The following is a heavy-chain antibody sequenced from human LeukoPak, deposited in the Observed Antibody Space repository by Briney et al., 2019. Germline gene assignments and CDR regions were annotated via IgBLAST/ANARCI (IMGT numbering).Heavy chain of an antibody. V-gene: IGHV4-34*01. D-gene: IGHD1-26*01. CDR3: ARDGVGATIELDY. CDR1: GGSFSGYY. Sequence: SETLSLTCAVYGGSFSGYYWSWIRQPPGKGLEWIGEINHSGSTNYNPSLKSRVTISVDTSKNQFSLKLSSVTAADTAVYYCARDGVGATIELDYWGQGTLVTVSS. J-gene: IGHJ4*02. CDR2: INHSGST.